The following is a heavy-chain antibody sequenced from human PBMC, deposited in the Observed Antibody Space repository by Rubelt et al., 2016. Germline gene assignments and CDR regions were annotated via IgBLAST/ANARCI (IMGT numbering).Heavy chain of an antibody. D-gene: IGHD1-26*01. CDR1: GFTFENYA. V-gene: IGHV3-43*02. Sequence: EVQLVESGGGVIQPGGSLRLSCAASGFTFENYAMHWVRQPQGKGLQWVSLISGDGGSTYYAGSVKGRFPFSRDNTKKSLYLQMNRLRPEETAVYLGAGSQKMGAIDYSGQGILVTVS. CDR3: AGSQKMGAIDY. CDR2: ISGDGGST. J-gene: IGHJ4*02.